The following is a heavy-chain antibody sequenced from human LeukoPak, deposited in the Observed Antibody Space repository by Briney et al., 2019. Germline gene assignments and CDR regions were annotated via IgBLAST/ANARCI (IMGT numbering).Heavy chain of an antibody. Sequence: ASVKVSCKASGYTFTSYDINWVRQATGQGLEWMGWMNPNSGNTGYAQKFQGRVTMTRNTSISTAYMELSSLRSEDTAVYYCARVPPSIAAAGLYYYYYYMDVWGKGTTVTVSS. D-gene: IGHD6-13*01. CDR3: ARVPPSIAAAGLYYYYYYMDV. CDR1: GYTFTSYD. CDR2: MNPNSGNT. J-gene: IGHJ6*03. V-gene: IGHV1-8*01.